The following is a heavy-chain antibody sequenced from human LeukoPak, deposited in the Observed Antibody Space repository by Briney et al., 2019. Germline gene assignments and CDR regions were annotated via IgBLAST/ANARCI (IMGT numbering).Heavy chain of an antibody. CDR3: AREGFLEWSYGMDV. D-gene: IGHD3-3*01. V-gene: IGHV3-11*01. J-gene: IGHJ6*02. Sequence: GGSLRLSCAASGFTSSDDYMSWIRQAPGKGLEWVSYISSSGSTIYYADSVKGRFTISRDNAKNSLYLQMNSLRAEDTAVYYCAREGFLEWSYGMDVWGQGTTVTVSS. CDR1: GFTSSDDY. CDR2: ISSSGSTI.